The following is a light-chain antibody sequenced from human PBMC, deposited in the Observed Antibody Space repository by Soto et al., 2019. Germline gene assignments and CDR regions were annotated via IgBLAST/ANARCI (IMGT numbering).Light chain of an antibody. Sequence: IGLTQYPGTLSLSPGERPTLSCRASHSVISTYLAWYQQKPGQAPRLLIYGASTRATGIPARFSGSGSGTEFTLTISSLQPEDFATYYCQQHGQWPITFGQGTRLEIK. CDR3: QQHGQWPIT. CDR1: HSVISTY. J-gene: IGKJ5*01. CDR2: GAS. V-gene: IGKV3-20*01.